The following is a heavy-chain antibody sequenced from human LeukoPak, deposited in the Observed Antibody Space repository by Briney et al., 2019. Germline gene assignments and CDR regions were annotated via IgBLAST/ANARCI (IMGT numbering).Heavy chain of an antibody. V-gene: IGHV3-23*01. Sequence: PGGSLRLSCAASGFTFSSYAMSWVRQAPGKGLEWVSAISGSGGSTYYADSVKGRFTISRDNSKNTLYLQMNSLRAEDTAVYYCARDHPTYYDILTGYSYYYYYYMDVWGKGTTVTVSS. CDR3: ARDHPTYYDILTGYSYYYYYYMDV. CDR2: ISGSGGST. J-gene: IGHJ6*03. CDR1: GFTFSSYA. D-gene: IGHD3-9*01.